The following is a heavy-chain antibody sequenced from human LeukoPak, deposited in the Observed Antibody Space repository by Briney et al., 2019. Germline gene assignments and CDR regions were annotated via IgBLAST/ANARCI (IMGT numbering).Heavy chain of an antibody. CDR3: ARDYGSGSFSAFDY. J-gene: IGHJ4*02. Sequence: ASVKVSCKASGYSFVLYGISWVRQAPGQGPEWMGWISNYNGNTKYAQKFQGRVTMTTDTSTSTAYMELSSLRSEDTAVYYCARDYGSGSFSAFDYWGQGTLVTVSS. V-gene: IGHV1-18*01. CDR1: GYSFVLYG. CDR2: ISNYNGNT. D-gene: IGHD3-10*01.